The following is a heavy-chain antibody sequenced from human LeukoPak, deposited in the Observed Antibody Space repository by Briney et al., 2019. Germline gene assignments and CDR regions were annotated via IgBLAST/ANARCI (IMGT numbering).Heavy chain of an antibody. CDR3: ARATYYDILTEPPVPVYYDYYGMDV. CDR1: GFTFSDYY. V-gene: IGHV3-11*01. J-gene: IGHJ6*02. CDR2: ISSSGNTI. Sequence: GGSLRLSCAASGFTFSDYYITWIRQAPGKGLEWISYISSSGNTINYADSVKGRFTISRDNAKNSLYLQMSSLRAEDTAVYYCARATYYDILTEPPVPVYYDYYGMDVWGQGTTVTVSS. D-gene: IGHD3-9*01.